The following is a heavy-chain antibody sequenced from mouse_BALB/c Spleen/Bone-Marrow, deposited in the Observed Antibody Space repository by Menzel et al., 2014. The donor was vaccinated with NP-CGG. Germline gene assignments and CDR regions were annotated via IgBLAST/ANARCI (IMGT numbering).Heavy chain of an antibody. CDR2: IYPGVGDT. Sequence: VQLQQSGAELARPGASVKLSCKASGYTFTSYWMQWVKQRPGQGLEWIGAIYPGVGDTRYTQKFKGKATLTADKSSSTAYMRLSSLASEDSAVYYCARGDYETWFAYWGQGTLVTVSA. D-gene: IGHD2-4*01. CDR1: GYTFTSYW. CDR3: ARGDYETWFAY. J-gene: IGHJ3*01. V-gene: IGHV1-87*01.